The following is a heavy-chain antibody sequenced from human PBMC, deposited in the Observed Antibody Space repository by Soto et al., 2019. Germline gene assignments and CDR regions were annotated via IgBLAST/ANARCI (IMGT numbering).Heavy chain of an antibody. J-gene: IGHJ4*02. Sequence: QVQLVQSGAEVKKPGSSVKVSCKASGGTFSSYAISWVRQAPGQGLEWMGGIIPIFGTANYAQEFQGRVTITADESTSTAYMELSSLRSEDTAVYYCARNPYYYGSGSYSPGEDYWGQGTLVTVSS. CDR1: GGTFSSYA. CDR2: IIPIFGTA. D-gene: IGHD3-10*01. V-gene: IGHV1-69*01. CDR3: ARNPYYYGSGSYSPGEDY.